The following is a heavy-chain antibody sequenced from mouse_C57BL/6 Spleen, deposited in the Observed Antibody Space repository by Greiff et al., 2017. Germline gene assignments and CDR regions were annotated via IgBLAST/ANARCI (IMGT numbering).Heavy chain of an antibody. CDR3: ARKRGDGYYPWFAY. D-gene: IGHD2-3*01. Sequence: EVQLQQSGPELVKPGASVKIPCKASGYTFTDYNMDWVKQSHGKSLEWIGDINPNNGGTIYNQKFKGKATLTVDKSSSTAYMELRSLTSEDTAVYYCARKRGDGYYPWFAYWGQGTLVTVSA. J-gene: IGHJ3*01. CDR2: INPNNGGT. CDR1: GYTFTDYN. V-gene: IGHV1-18*01.